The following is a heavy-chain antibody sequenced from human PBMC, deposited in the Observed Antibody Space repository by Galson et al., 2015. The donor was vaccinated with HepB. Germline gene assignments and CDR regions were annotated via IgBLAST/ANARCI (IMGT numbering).Heavy chain of an antibody. J-gene: IGHJ4*02. CDR2: ISAYNGGT. V-gene: IGHV1-18*04. CDR3: AKLQWLGGSEYYFDY. D-gene: IGHD3-10*01. Sequence: SVKVSCKASGYTFTDNGISWVRQAPGQGLEWVGWISAYNGGTNYAQKFQGRVTMTTDRATSTGYMELRSLRSDDTAVYYCAKLQWLGGSEYYFDYWGQGTLVTVSS. CDR1: GYTFTDNG.